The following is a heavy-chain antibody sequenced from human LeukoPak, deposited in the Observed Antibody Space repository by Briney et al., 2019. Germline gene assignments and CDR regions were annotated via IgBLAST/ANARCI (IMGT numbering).Heavy chain of an antibody. CDR3: ARARNNYDISSFSALDN. J-gene: IGHJ4*02. Sequence: PSETLSLTCTVSGGSISGYYWSWIRQPPGKGLEWIGYIHYSGTTNYNPSLKSRVTISLDTSKNQFSLKLSSVTAADTAVYYCARARNNYDISSFSALDNWGQGTLVTVSS. D-gene: IGHD3-22*01. V-gene: IGHV4-59*08. CDR1: GGSISGYY. CDR2: IHYSGTT.